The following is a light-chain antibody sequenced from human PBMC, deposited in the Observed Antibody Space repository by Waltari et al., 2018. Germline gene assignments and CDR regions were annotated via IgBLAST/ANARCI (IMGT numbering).Light chain of an antibody. CDR3: LVWHSTIDHQGV. J-gene: IGLJ2*01. V-gene: IGLV3-21*04. Sequence: SYVVTQSPSVSVAPGETARITCGGDNIGSKSGHGYQQRPGQAPVLVISYDSDRPSGIPERFSGSNSGNTATLTISWVEAEDEADYYCLVWHSTIDHQGVFGGGTKLTVL. CDR2: YDS. CDR1: NIGSKS.